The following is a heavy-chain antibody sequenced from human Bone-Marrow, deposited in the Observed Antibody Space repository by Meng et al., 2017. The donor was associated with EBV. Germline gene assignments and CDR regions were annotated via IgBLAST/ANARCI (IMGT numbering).Heavy chain of an antibody. D-gene: IGHD3-10*01. J-gene: IGHJ4*02. CDR3: ASESGRGFTPDY. Sequence: QVQLVQAGAEVKKSGSSVKVSCKGSGGSFSRYGVVWVRQAPGLGLEWMGGTIPMSGAPHYAQKFQGRVTITADESTSTHYMDLSNLRSDDTAMYYCASESGRGFTPDYWGQGTLVTVSS. CDR1: GGSFSRYG. CDR2: TIPMSGAP. V-gene: IGHV1-69*01.